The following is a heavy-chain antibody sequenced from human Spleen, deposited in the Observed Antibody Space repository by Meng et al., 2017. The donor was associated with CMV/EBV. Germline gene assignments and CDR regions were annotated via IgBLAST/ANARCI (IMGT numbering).Heavy chain of an antibody. CDR2: INPDSDDT. J-gene: IGHJ5*02. Sequence: ASVSTFAGYCIRWVRRAPGQWLEWVDCINPDSDDTHLAQNIQDRVTMTRDTSVTTAYMVLSRVNSDVTAVSYCARTYAVVRDRFDLWGQGTLVTVSS. CDR1: VSTFAGYC. V-gene: IGHV1-2*02. CDR3: ARTYAVVRDRFDL. D-gene: IGHD2-21*01.